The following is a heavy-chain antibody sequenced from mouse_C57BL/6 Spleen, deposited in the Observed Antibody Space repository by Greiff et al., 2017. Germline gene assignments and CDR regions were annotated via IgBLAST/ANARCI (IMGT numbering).Heavy chain of an antibody. D-gene: IGHD3-1*01. CDR2: IWSDGST. J-gene: IGHJ4*01. CDR3: ARHPSELSYAMDY. V-gene: IGHV2-6-1*01. Sequence: VQLQQSGPGLVAPSQSLSITCTVSGFSLTSYGVHWVRQPPGKGLEWLVVIWSDGSTTYNSALKSRLSISKDNSKSQVFLKMNSLQTDDTAMYYCARHPSELSYAMDYWGQGTSVTVSS. CDR1: GFSLTSYG.